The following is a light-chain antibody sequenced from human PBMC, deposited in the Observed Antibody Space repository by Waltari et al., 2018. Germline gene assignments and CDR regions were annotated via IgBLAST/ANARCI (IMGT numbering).Light chain of an antibody. J-gene: IGKJ1*01. V-gene: IGKV4-1*01. CDR2: WAS. CDR3: QQYYTTPWT. Sequence: DIVMTQSPDSLAVSLGERAPINCKSNLSVLYSSNNNNYLAWYQQKPRQPPKLLIDWASTRESGVPDRFSGSGSGTDFTLAISSLQAEDVAVYYCQQYYTTPWTFGQGTKVEI. CDR1: LSVLYSSNNNNY.